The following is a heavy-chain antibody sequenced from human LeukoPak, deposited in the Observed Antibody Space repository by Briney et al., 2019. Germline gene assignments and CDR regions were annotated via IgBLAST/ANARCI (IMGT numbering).Heavy chain of an antibody. CDR2: ISNSGSTT. CDR1: GLTFSSYE. Sequence: GGSLRLSCAAPGLTFSSYEMNWVRQPPGKGLEWVSYISNSGSTTYYVDSVKGRFTISRDNARNSLYLQMNSLRAEDTAVYYCVSGDGYNYWGQGTLVVVSS. CDR3: VSGDGYNY. J-gene: IGHJ4*02. V-gene: IGHV3-48*03. D-gene: IGHD5-24*01.